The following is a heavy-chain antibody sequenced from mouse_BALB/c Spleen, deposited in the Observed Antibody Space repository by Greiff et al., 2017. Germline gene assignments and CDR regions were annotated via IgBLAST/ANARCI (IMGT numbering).Heavy chain of an antibody. V-gene: IGHV14-1*02. CDR3: ARVYGNFDD. J-gene: IGHJ2*01. CDR2: IDPENGNT. Sequence: EVQLQQSGAELVRPGALVKLSCKASGFNIKDYYMHWVKQRPEQGLEWIGWIDPENGNTIYDPKFQGKASITADTSSNTAYLQLSSLTSEDTAVYYCARVYGNFDDWGQGTTLTVSS. CDR1: GFNIKDYY. D-gene: IGHD2-1*01.